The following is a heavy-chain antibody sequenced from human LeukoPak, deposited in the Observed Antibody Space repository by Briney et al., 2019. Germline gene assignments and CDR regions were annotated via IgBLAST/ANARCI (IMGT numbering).Heavy chain of an antibody. Sequence: GGSLRLSCAASGFTFSSYSMNWVRQAPGKGLEWVSYISSSSSTIYYADSVKGRFTISRDNAKNSLYLQMNSLRAEDTAVYYCARDLGMDVWGQGTTVTVSS. CDR3: ARDLGMDV. CDR1: GFTFSSYS. CDR2: ISSSSSTI. J-gene: IGHJ6*02. V-gene: IGHV3-48*04.